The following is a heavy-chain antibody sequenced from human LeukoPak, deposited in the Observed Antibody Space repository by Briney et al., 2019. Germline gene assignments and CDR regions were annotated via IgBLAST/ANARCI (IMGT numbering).Heavy chain of an antibody. CDR3: VRDTAYAFDM. CDR1: GFTFSSFG. J-gene: IGHJ3*02. D-gene: IGHD2-21*02. V-gene: IGHV3-48*01. Sequence: GGSLRLSCAASGFTFSSFGMTWVRQAPGKGLEWVSYISSSSSTIYYADSVKGRFTMSRDNAKNSLYLQMNSLRAEGTAVYYCVRDTAYAFDMWGQGTMVTVSS. CDR2: ISSSSSTI.